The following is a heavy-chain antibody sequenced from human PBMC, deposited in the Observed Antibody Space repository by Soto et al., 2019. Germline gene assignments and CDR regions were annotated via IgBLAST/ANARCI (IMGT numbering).Heavy chain of an antibody. V-gene: IGHV4-4*07. D-gene: IGHD2-15*01. CDR3: VRDCSGGGCYSDYGMDV. J-gene: IGHJ6*02. CDR2: IYSSGST. CDR1: GDSIRNYY. Sequence: SETLSLTCTVSGDSIRNYYWSWIRQPAGEGLEWIGRIYSSGSTDYNASLKSRVSMPVDRSKNQFFLKLTSVTAADTAVYYCVRDCSGGGCYSDYGMDVWGQGTTVT.